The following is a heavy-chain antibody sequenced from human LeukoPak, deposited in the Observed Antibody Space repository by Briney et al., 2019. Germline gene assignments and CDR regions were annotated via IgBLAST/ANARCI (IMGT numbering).Heavy chain of an antibody. D-gene: IGHD2-2*01. J-gene: IGHJ6*02. CDR1: GFTFSSYW. CDR3: TTAFGYCSSTSCGHYYGMDV. CDR2: IKSKTDGGTT. Sequence: GGSLRLSCAASGFTFSSYWMNWVRQAPGKGLEWVGRIKSKTDGGTTDYAAPVKGRFTISRDDSKNTLYLQMNSLKTEDTAVYYCTTAFGYCSSTSCGHYYGMDVWGQGTTVTVSS. V-gene: IGHV3-15*07.